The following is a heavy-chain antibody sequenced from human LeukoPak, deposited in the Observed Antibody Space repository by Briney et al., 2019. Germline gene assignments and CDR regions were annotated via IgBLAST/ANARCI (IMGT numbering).Heavy chain of an antibody. J-gene: IGHJ3*02. CDR2: ISYDRSNK. CDR1: GFTFSSYA. V-gene: IGHV3-30*01. Sequence: PGRSLRLSCAASGFTFSSYAMHWVRQAPGKGLEWVAVISYDRSNKYYADSVKGRFTISRDNSKNTLYLQMNSLRAEDTAVYYCAREVSEVVNDAFDIWGQGTMVTVSS. D-gene: IGHD3-22*01. CDR3: AREVSEVVNDAFDI.